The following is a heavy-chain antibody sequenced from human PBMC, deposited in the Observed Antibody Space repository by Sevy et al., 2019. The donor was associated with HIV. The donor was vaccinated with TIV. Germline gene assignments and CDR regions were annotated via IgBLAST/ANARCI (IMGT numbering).Heavy chain of an antibody. V-gene: IGHV3-7*04. CDR1: GFTFRTYW. J-gene: IGHJ4*02. CDR3: VRAIRKSESY. CDR2: INEDGSVK. Sequence: GGSLRLSCEASGFTFRTYWMNWVRQAPGKGLEWVANINEDGSVKYYVDSVKGRFTISRDNAKNSVYLQMNSLRAEDAALYYCVRAIRKSESYWGQGTLVTVSS.